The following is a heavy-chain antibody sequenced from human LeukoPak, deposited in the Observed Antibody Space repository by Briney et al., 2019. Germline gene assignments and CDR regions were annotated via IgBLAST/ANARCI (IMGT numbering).Heavy chain of an antibody. CDR1: GGSISSSSYY. V-gene: IGHV4-39*01. Sequence: SETLSLTCTVSGGSISSSSYYWGWIRQPPGKGLEWIGSIYYSGSTYYNPSLKSRVTISVDTSKNQFSLKLSSVTAADTAVYYCARHKYNFYYGMDVWGQGTAVTVSS. D-gene: IGHD2/OR15-2a*01. CDR3: ARHKYNFYYGMDV. CDR2: IYYSGST. J-gene: IGHJ6*02.